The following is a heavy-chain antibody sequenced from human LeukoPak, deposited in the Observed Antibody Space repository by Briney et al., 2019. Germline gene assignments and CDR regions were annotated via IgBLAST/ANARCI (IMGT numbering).Heavy chain of an antibody. J-gene: IGHJ4*02. CDR1: GGSISSYY. V-gene: IGHV4-59*01. Sequence: KPAETLSLTCTVSGGSISSYYWSWIGQPPGKGLEWIGYIYYSGATNYNPSLKSRVTISVDTSKNQFSLRLSSVTAADTAVYYCARAPFVEFNTAFFVWAQGTLVTVSS. D-gene: IGHD2-2*02. CDR2: IYYSGAT. CDR3: ARAPFVEFNTAFFV.